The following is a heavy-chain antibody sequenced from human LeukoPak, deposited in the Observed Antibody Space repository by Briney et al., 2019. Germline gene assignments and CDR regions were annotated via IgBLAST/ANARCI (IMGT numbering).Heavy chain of an antibody. J-gene: IGHJ6*01. V-gene: IGHV4-34*01. CDR2: IKHSGST. Sequence: SETLSLTCAVYGGSFSGYYWSWIRQPPGKGLEWIGEIKHSGSTNYNPSLKSRVTISVDTSKNQFSLKLSSVTAADTAVYYCARGRGLGPSYYYYGMDVWXQGTTVTVSS. CDR1: GGSFSGYY. D-gene: IGHD3/OR15-3a*01. CDR3: ARGRGLGPSYYYYGMDV.